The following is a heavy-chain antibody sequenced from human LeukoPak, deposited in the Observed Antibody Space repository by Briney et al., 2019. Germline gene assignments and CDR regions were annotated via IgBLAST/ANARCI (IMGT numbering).Heavy chain of an antibody. CDR2: ISWNSGSI. CDR1: GFTFSSYA. J-gene: IGHJ3*02. D-gene: IGHD2-2*01. Sequence: GGSLRLSCAASGFTFSSYAMSWVRQAPGKGLEWVSGISWNSGSIGYADSVKGRFTISRDNAKNSLYLQMNSLRAEDTALYYCAGVVPAANAFDIWGQGTMVTVSS. CDR3: AGVVPAANAFDI. V-gene: IGHV3-9*01.